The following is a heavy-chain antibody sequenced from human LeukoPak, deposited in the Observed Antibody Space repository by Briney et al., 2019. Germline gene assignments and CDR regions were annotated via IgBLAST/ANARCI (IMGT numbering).Heavy chain of an antibody. CDR2: IIPIFGTA. CDR1: GGTFSSYA. Sequence: SVTVSCKASGGTFSSYAISWVRQAPGQGLEWMGGIIPIFGTANYAQKFQGRVTITADESTSTAYMELSSLRSEDTAVYYCARRIEDYYDSSGYWVEAFDIWGQGTMVTVSS. V-gene: IGHV1-69*01. J-gene: IGHJ3*02. CDR3: ARRIEDYYDSSGYWVEAFDI. D-gene: IGHD3-22*01.